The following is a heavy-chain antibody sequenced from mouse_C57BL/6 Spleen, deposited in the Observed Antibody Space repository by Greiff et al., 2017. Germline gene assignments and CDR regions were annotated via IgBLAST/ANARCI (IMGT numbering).Heavy chain of an antibody. V-gene: IGHV1-72*01. J-gene: IGHJ3*01. CDR2: FDPHSGGT. Sequence: QVQLQQPGAELVKPGASVKLSCKASGYTFTSYWMHWVKQRPGRGPEWIGRFDPHSGGTKYNEKFKSTATLTVAKPSSTSYMQLSSLTSEDSAGYDGARETHCYGSSYGFAYGGKGTLVTVSA. D-gene: IGHD1-1*01. CDR1: GYTFTSYW. CDR3: ARETHCYGSSYGFAY.